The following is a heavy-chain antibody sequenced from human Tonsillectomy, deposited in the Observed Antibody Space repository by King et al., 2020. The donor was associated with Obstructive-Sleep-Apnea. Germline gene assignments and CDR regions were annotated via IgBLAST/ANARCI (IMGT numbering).Heavy chain of an antibody. CDR1: GCTFSFYS. V-gene: IGHV3-48*04. J-gene: IGHJ4*02. Sequence: GGGVVQPGGALRLSCAASGCTFSFYSMNWVRQAPGKGLEWVSYISSSSSTISYAAPVKGRFTNSRDNAKNSLYLHMNSLRAEDTAVYYCARDLYYGSGSPYYFDYWGQGTVVTVSS. CDR3: ARDLYYGSGSPYYFDY. D-gene: IGHD3-10*01. CDR2: ISSSSSTI.